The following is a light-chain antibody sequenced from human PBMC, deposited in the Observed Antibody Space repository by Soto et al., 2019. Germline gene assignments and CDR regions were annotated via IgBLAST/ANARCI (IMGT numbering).Light chain of an antibody. CDR1: QSVSSSY. CDR3: QQYGSSPRGT. Sequence: EIVLTQSPGTLSLSPGERATLSCRASQSVSSSYLAWYQQKPGQAPRLLIYGASSRPTGIPDRFSGSGSGTDFTLTISRLEPEDFAVYYCQQYGSSPRGTFGQGTKLEIK. V-gene: IGKV3-20*01. J-gene: IGKJ2*01. CDR2: GAS.